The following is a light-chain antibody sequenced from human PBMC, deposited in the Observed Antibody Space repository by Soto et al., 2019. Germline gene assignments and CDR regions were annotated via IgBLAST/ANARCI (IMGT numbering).Light chain of an antibody. Sequence: QSALNQPASVSGSHGQSITISCTGTSSDVGGYNYVSWYQQHPGKAPKLMIYDVSNRPSGVSNRFSGSKSGNTASLTISGLQVEDEADYYCSSYTSSSPYVFGTGTKVTVL. CDR1: SSDVGGYNY. J-gene: IGLJ1*01. CDR3: SSYTSSSPYV. CDR2: DVS. V-gene: IGLV2-14*01.